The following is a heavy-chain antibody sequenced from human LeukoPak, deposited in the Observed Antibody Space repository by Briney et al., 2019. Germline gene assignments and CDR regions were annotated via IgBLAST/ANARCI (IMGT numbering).Heavy chain of an antibody. D-gene: IGHD6-13*01. CDR2: IYYSGST. CDR3: ARDLISGIAAAGLDY. Sequence: SETLSLTCTVSGGSISGSSYYWGWIRQPPGKGLEWIGSIYYSGSTYYNPSLKSRVTISVDTSKNQFSLKLSSVTAADTAVYYCARDLISGIAAAGLDYWGQGTLVTVSS. CDR1: GGSISGSSYY. V-gene: IGHV4-39*02. J-gene: IGHJ4*02.